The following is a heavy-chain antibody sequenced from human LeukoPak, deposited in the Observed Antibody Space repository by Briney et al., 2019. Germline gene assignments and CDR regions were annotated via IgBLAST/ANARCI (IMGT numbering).Heavy chain of an antibody. CDR2: IDNSGSTI. D-gene: IGHD4-17*01. V-gene: IGHV3-23*05. Sequence: GGSLRLSCAVSGFRRHGVHWVRQAPGKGLEWVSYIDNSGSTIYYADSVKGRFTISRDKSKNTLFLQMNSLRAEDTAVYYCAKSYGDYLGYFDSWGQGTLVTVSS. CDR1: GFRRHG. CDR3: AKSYGDYLGYFDS. J-gene: IGHJ4*02.